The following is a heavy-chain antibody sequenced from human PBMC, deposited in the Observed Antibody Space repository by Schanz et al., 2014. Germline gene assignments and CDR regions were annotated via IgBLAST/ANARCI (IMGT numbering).Heavy chain of an antibody. V-gene: IGHV3-30*04. CDR2: TSTDGTKT. CDR1: GFTFRGHA. CDR3: TRDRGALINHNDALDL. Sequence: QVQLVESGGGVVQPWPSLRLSCAASGFTFRGHAMHWVRQAPGQGLEKVAVTSTDGTKTYYAASVRGRFTISRDNSKNTVYLQMNSLRSEDTAVYYCTRDRGALINHNDALDLWGQGTMVSVSS. J-gene: IGHJ3*01. D-gene: IGHD3-16*01.